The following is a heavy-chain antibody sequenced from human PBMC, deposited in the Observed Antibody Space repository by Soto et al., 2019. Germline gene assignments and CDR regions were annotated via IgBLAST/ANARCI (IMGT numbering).Heavy chain of an antibody. CDR2: IIPIFGTA. V-gene: IGHV1-69*12. CDR1: GGTFSSYA. D-gene: IGHD3-22*01. Sequence: QVQLVQSGAEVKKPGSSVKVSCKASGGTFSSYAVSWVRQAPGQGLEWMGGIIPIFGTADYAQKFQGRVTITAGESTSTAYMELSSLRSEDTAVYYCAVTMTNYYYYGMDVWGQGTTVTVSS. J-gene: IGHJ6*02. CDR3: AVTMTNYYYYGMDV.